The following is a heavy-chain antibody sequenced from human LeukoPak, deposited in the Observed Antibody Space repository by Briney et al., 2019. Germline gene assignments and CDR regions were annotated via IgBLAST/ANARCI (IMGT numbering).Heavy chain of an antibody. Sequence: PGGSLRLSCAASGLTSSGYWMHWVRQAPGKGLVWVSRIKTDGSMTNYADSVKGRFTISRDNAKNTLYLQMNSLRAEDTAVYYCARQGPADEFDYWGQGTLVTVSS. D-gene: IGHD2-2*01. V-gene: IGHV3-74*01. CDR1: GLTSSGYW. CDR2: IKTDGSMT. J-gene: IGHJ4*02. CDR3: ARQGPADEFDY.